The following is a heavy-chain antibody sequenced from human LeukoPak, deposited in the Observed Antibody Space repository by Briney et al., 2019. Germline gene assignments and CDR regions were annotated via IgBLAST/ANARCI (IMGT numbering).Heavy chain of an antibody. CDR3: ARGGILILTGGNMDV. Sequence: ETLSLTCAAYGGSFSGYYWSWIRQPPGKGLAWIGEINHSGSTNYNPSLKSRVTISVDTSKNQFSLKLSSVTAADTAVYYCARGGILILTGGNMDVWGKGTTVTVSS. CDR1: GGSFSGYY. V-gene: IGHV4-34*01. CDR2: INHSGST. D-gene: IGHD3-9*01. J-gene: IGHJ6*03.